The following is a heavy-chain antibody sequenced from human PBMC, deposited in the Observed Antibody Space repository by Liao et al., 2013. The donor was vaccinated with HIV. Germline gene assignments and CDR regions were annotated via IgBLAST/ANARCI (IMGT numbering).Heavy chain of an antibody. V-gene: IGHV4-34*01. CDR1: GGSFSGYY. CDR2: INHSGST. Sequence: QVQLQQWGAGLLKPSETLSLTCAVYGGSFSGYYWSWIRQPPGKGLEWIGEINHSGSTNYNPSLKSRVTMSVDTSKNLFSLRLSSVTAADTAVYYCARGERPAAIRVSGWFDPWGQGTLVTVSS. D-gene: IGHD2-2*01. CDR3: ARGERPAAIRVSGWFDP. J-gene: IGHJ5*02.